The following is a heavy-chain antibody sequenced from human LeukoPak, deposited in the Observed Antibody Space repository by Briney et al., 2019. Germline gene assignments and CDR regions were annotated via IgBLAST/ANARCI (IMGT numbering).Heavy chain of an antibody. CDR3: ARLITIPSPFFDY. CDR2: IYYSEST. J-gene: IGHJ4*02. CDR1: GGSISNYY. V-gene: IGHV4-59*08. D-gene: IGHD3-9*01. Sequence: KPSETLSLTCTVSGGSISNYYWSWIRQPPGKGLEWIGYIYYSESTYYHPSLKSRVTISVDTSKNQFSLKLSSVTAADTAVYYCARLITIPSPFFDYWGQGTLVTVSS.